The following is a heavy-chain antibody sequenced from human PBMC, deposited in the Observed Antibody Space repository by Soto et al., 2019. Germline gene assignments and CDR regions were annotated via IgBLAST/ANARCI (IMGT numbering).Heavy chain of an antibody. D-gene: IGHD1-26*01. J-gene: IGHJ6*02. CDR2: ISGSGGST. CDR3: AVGATYYYYYGMDV. V-gene: IGHV3-23*01. CDR1: GFTCSSYA. Sequence: GGSLRLSCAASGFTCSSYAMSWVRQAPGKGLEWVSAISGSGGSTYYADSVKGRFTISRDSSKNTLYLQMNSLRAEDTAVYYCAVGATYYYYYGMDVWGQGTTVTVSS.